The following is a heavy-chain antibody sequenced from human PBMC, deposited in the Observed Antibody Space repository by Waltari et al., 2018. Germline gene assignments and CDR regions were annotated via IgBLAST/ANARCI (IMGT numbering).Heavy chain of an antibody. CDR1: GFTFDDYA. J-gene: IGHJ6*03. V-gene: IGHV3-9*01. Sequence: EVQLVESGGGLVQPGRSLRLSCAASGFTFDDYAMHWVRPAPGKGLEWVAGISWNSGSIGYADSVKGRFTISRDNAKNSLYLQMNSLRAEDTALYYCAKDKSYYYYYYMDVWGKGTTVTVSS. CDR2: ISWNSGSI. CDR3: AKDKSYYYYYYMDV.